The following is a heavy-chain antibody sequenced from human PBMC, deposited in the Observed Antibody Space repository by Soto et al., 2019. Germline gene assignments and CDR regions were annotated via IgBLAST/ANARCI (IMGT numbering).Heavy chain of an antibody. Sequence: GGSLRLSCAASGFTFSSYAMSWVRQAPGKGLEWVSAISGSGGSTYYADSVKGRFTISRDNSKNTLYLQMNSLRAEDTAVYYCAKERVYSGYDLAFFDYWGQGTLVTVSS. D-gene: IGHD5-12*01. J-gene: IGHJ4*02. V-gene: IGHV3-23*01. CDR2: ISGSGGST. CDR1: GFTFSSYA. CDR3: AKERVYSGYDLAFFDY.